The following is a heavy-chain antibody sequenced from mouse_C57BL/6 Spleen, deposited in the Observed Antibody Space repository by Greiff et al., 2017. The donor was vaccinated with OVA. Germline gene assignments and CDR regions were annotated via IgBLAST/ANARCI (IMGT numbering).Heavy chain of an antibody. V-gene: IGHV1-72*01. Sequence: VQLQQPGAELVQPGASVKLSCKASGYTFTSYWMHWVKPRPGRGLEWIGRIDPNCGGTKYNEKFKSKATLTVDKPSSTAYMQLSSLTSEDSAVYYCARRGDGSSPYYYAMDYWGQGTSVTVSS. CDR2: IDPNCGGT. J-gene: IGHJ4*01. CDR1: GYTFTSYW. CDR3: ARRGDGSSPYYYAMDY. D-gene: IGHD1-1*01.